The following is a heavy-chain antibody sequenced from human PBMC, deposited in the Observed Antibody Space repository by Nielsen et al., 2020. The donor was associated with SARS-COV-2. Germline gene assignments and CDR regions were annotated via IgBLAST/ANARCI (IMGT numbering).Heavy chain of an antibody. Sequence: SETLSLTCTVSGGSISSYYWSWIRQPPGKGLEWIGYIYYSGSTNYNPSLKSRVTISVDTSKNQFSLKLSSVTAADTAVYYCARATVDCSSTSCHYYYGMDVWGQGTTVTVSS. V-gene: IGHV4-59*01. J-gene: IGHJ6*02. CDR1: GGSISSYY. D-gene: IGHD2-2*01. CDR3: ARATVDCSSTSCHYYYGMDV. CDR2: IYYSGST.